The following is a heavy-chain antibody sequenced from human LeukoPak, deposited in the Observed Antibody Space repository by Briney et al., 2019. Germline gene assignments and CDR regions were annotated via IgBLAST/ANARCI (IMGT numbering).Heavy chain of an antibody. D-gene: IGHD6-25*01. CDR1: GGTFSSYA. CDR3: ARSAAYDAFDI. Sequence: GSSVKVSCKASGGTFSSYAISWVRQAPGQGLEWMGGIIPIFGTANYAQKFQGRVTITTDESTSTAYMELSSLRSEDTAVYYCARSAAYDAFDIWGQGQWSPSLQ. V-gene: IGHV1-69*05. J-gene: IGHJ3*02. CDR2: IIPIFGTA.